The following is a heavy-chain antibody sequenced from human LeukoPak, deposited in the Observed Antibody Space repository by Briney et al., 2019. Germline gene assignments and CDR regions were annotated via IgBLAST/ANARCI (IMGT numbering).Heavy chain of an antibody. J-gene: IGHJ4*02. CDR2: IRSSSGTI. CDR1: GFTFSGYS. CDR3: AREVAVAGTDLDY. V-gene: IGHV3-48*04. D-gene: IGHD6-19*01. Sequence: PGGSLRLSCAASGFTFSGYSMNWVRQAPGKGLEWVSYIRSSSGTIYYADSVKGRFTVSRDNAKNSLFLQMNSLRAEDTAVYYCAREVAVAGTDLDYWGQGTLVTVSS.